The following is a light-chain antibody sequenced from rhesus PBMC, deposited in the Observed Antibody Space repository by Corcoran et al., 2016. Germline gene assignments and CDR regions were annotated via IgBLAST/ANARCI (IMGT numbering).Light chain of an antibody. CDR2: EAS. J-gene: IGKJ2*01. CDR1: ENVHSL. V-gene: IGKV1-22*01. Sequence: DIQMTQSPSSLAASVGDTVTITCRASENVHSLLAWYQHKPGKAPKLLIYEASRLQSGVPSRVSGGGSGSDFTLTIRSLQSEDFATYYCQHYNGKPYTVGQGTKVEIK. CDR3: QHYNGKPYT.